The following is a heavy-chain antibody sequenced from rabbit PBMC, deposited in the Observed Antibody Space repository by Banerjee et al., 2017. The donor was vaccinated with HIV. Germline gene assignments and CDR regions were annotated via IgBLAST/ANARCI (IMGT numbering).Heavy chain of an antibody. V-gene: IGHV1S45*01. J-gene: IGHJ4*01. CDR1: GFDFSSYYM. Sequence: QEQLVESGGGLVQPGGSLTLSCKASGFDFSSYYMSWVRQAPGKGLEWIGCINSNTGNTVYASWAKGPFTISKTSSTTVTLQMTSLTAADTATYFCARDLAGVIGWNFNLWGPGTLVTVS. D-gene: IGHD4-1*01. CDR2: INSNTGNT. CDR3: ARDLAGVIGWNFNL.